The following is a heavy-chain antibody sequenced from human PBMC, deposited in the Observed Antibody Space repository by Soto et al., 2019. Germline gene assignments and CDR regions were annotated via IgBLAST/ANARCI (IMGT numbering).Heavy chain of an antibody. V-gene: IGHV4-59*01. CDR1: GGSISSYY. CDR2: IYYSGST. CDR3: ARVLLGAFDI. J-gene: IGHJ3*02. Sequence: TVSGGSISSYYWSWIRQPPGKGLEWIGYIYYSGSTNYNPSLKSRVTISVDTSKNQFSLKLSSVTAADTAVYYCARVLLGAFDIWGQGTMVTVSS.